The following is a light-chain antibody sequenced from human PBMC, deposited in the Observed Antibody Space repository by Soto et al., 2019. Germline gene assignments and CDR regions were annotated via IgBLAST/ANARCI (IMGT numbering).Light chain of an antibody. J-gene: IGKJ4*01. CDR1: QDINIY. CDR3: QQYGNLPLS. CDR2: DAS. Sequence: DIQMTQSPSSLSAFVGDRVTITCQASQDINIYLNWYKQRPGKAPKLLIYDASNLATGVPSRFSGGGSETDFTFTISSLQPEDTATYYCQQYGNLPLSFGGGTKVEIK. V-gene: IGKV1-33*01.